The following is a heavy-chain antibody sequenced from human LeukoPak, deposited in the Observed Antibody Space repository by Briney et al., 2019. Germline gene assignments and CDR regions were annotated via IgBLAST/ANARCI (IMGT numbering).Heavy chain of an antibody. Sequence: ASVKVSCKASGHTFTSYDINWVRQATGQGLEWMGWMNPNSGNTGYAQKFQGRVTMTRNTSISTAYMELSSLRSEDTAVYYCARGPPGGYYYYYGMDVWGQGTTVTVSS. J-gene: IGHJ6*02. V-gene: IGHV1-8*01. CDR3: ARGPPGGYYYYYGMDV. CDR1: GHTFTSYD. D-gene: IGHD4-23*01. CDR2: MNPNSGNT.